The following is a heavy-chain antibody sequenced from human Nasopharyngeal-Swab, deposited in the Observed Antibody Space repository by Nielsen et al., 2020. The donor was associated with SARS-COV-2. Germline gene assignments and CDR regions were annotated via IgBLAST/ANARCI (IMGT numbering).Heavy chain of an antibody. CDR2: ISYDGSNK. V-gene: IGHV3-30-3*01. D-gene: IGHD6-13*01. J-gene: IGHJ4*02. Sequence: VREAPGKGLEWVAVISYDGSNKYYADSVKGRFTISRDNSKNTLYLQMNSLRAEDTAVYYCARDRIAGRYYFDYWGQGTLVTVSS. CDR3: ARDRIAGRYYFDY.